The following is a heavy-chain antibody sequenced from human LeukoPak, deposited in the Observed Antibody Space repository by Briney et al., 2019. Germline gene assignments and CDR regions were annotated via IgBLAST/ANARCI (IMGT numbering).Heavy chain of an antibody. CDR3: VKGKGYDILTGYPVMDV. D-gene: IGHD3-9*01. CDR1: GFTFSSYG. CDR2: ISSNGGST. Sequence: GGSLRLSCAASGFTFSSYGMHWVRQAPGKGLEYVSAISSNGGSTYYADSVKGRFTISRDNSKNTLYLQMSSLRAEDTAVYYCVKGKGYDILTGYPVMDVWGKGTTVTVSS. J-gene: IGHJ6*03. V-gene: IGHV3-64D*06.